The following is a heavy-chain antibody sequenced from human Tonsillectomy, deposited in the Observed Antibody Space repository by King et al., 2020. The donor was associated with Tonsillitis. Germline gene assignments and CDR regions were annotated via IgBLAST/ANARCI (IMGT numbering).Heavy chain of an antibody. D-gene: IGHD6-19*01. CDR3: EKDRLWYASGWSSDY. CDR1: GFTFSSYC. V-gene: IGHV3-30*18. J-gene: IGHJ4*02. CDR2: ISFDGNNK. Sequence: QLVQSGGGVVQPGRSLRLSCAASGFTFSSYCMHWVRQAPGKGLEWVAVISFDGNNKYYADSVKGRFTISRDHSKNTLNLQMNSLRAEDTVVYCCEKDRLWYASGWSSDYWGQGTMVTVSS.